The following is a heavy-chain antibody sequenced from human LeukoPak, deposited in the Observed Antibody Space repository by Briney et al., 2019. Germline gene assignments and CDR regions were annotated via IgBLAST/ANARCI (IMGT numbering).Heavy chain of an antibody. CDR3: ARAGITIFGVVIIGNWFDP. J-gene: IGHJ5*02. D-gene: IGHD3-3*01. CDR2: INHSGST. Sequence: SETLSLTCAVYGGSFSGYYWSWIRQPPGKGLEWIGEINHSGSTNYNPSLKSRVTISVDTSKNQFSLKLSSVTAADTAVYYCARAGITIFGVVIIGNWFDPWGRGTLVTVSS. V-gene: IGHV4-34*01. CDR1: GGSFSGYY.